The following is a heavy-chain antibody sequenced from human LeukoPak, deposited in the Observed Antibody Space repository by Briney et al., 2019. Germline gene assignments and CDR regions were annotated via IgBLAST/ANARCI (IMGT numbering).Heavy chain of an antibody. J-gene: IGHJ3*02. CDR2: IKSNANDETE. V-gene: IGHV3-15*01. CDR1: GFTFSNAW. Sequence: PGGSLKLSCVASGFTFSNAWMNWVRQAPGKGLEWVGRIKSNANDETEDYISPVKGRFTITRDDSKNTLYLEMNSLKTEDTAIYYCTADWTPSRGKYSDSCGSTRDALDSWGQGTLVTVS. CDR3: TADWTPSRGKYSDSCGSTRDALDS. D-gene: IGHD3-22*01.